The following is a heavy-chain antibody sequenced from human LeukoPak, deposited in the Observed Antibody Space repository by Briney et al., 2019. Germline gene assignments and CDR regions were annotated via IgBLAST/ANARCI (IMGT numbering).Heavy chain of an antibody. D-gene: IGHD5-18*01. CDR2: ISGSGGST. CDR3: AKLVDTAMGRSPAADY. Sequence: GGSLRLSCAASGFTFSSYGMSWVRQAPGKGLEWVSAISGSGGSTYYADSVKGRFTISRDNSKNTLYLQMNSLRAEDTAVYYCAKLVDTAMGRSPAADYWGQGTLVTVSS. CDR1: GFTFSSYG. V-gene: IGHV3-23*01. J-gene: IGHJ4*02.